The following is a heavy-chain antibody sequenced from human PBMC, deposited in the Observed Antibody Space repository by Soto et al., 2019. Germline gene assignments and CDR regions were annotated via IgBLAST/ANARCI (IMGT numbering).Heavy chain of an antibody. V-gene: IGHV3-23*01. CDR1: GFTFSSYA. CDR3: AKDQIGDFWSGSSPSPHDY. J-gene: IGHJ4*02. Sequence: GGSLRLSCAASGFTFSSYAMSWVRQAPGKGLEWVSAISGSGGSTYYADSVKGRFTISRDNSKNTLYLQMNSLRAEDTAVYYCAKDQIGDFWSGSSPSPHDYWGQGTLVTVSS. D-gene: IGHD3-3*01. CDR2: ISGSGGST.